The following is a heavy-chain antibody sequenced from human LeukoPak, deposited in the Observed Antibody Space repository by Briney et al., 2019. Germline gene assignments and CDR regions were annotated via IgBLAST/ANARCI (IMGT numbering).Heavy chain of an antibody. Sequence: GGSLRLSCAASGFIFSSYGMHCVRQAPGKGLEWVAVISYDGSNKYYADSVKGRFTISRDNSKNTLYLQMNSLRAEDTAVYYCAKGGYCSSTNCPFDYWGQGTLVTVSS. J-gene: IGHJ4*02. V-gene: IGHV3-30*18. D-gene: IGHD2-2*01. CDR2: ISYDGSNK. CDR3: AKGGYCSSTNCPFDY. CDR1: GFIFSSYG.